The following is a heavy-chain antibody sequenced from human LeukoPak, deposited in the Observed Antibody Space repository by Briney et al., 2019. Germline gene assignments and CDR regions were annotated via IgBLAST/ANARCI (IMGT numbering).Heavy chain of an antibody. D-gene: IGHD6-13*01. V-gene: IGHV3-30*18. Sequence: GGSLRLSCAASGFTFSSYGMHWVRQAPGKGLEWVAVISYDGSNKYYADSVKGRFTISRDNSKNTLYLQMNSLRAEDTAVYYCAKDGLSAAGTVDYWGQGTLVTVSS. J-gene: IGHJ4*02. CDR1: GFTFSSYG. CDR3: AKDGLSAAGTVDY. CDR2: ISYDGSNK.